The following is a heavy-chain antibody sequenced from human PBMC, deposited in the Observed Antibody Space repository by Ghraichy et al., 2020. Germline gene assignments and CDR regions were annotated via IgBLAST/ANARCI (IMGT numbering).Heavy chain of an antibody. J-gene: IGHJ4*02. CDR2: IYYSGST. CDR1: GGSISSHY. V-gene: IGHV4-59*11. D-gene: IGHD5-24*01. CDR3: ARGTDGYNLLY. Sequence: SQTLSLTCTVSGGSISSHYWSWIRQPPGKGLEWIGYIYYSGSTNYNPSLKSRVTISVDTSKNQFSLKLSSVTAADTAVYYCARGTDGYNLLYWGQGTLVTVSS.